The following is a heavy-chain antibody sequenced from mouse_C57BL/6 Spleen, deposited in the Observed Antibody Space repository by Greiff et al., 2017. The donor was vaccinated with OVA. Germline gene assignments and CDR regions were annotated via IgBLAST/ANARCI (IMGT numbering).Heavy chain of an antibody. Sequence: EVQLQESGEGLVKPGGSLKLSCAASGFTFSSYAMSWVRQTPEKRLEWVAYISSGGDYIYYADTVKGRFTISRDNARNTLYLQMSSLKSEDTAMYYCTRDLGSYGNGYFDVWGTGTTVTVSS. CDR2: ISSGGDYI. V-gene: IGHV5-9-1*02. CDR1: GFTFSSYA. CDR3: TRDLGSYGNGYFDV. J-gene: IGHJ1*03. D-gene: IGHD2-1*01.